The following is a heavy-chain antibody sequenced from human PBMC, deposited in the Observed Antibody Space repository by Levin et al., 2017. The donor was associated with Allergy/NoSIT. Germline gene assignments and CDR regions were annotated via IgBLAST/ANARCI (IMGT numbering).Heavy chain of an antibody. D-gene: IGHD6-6*01. CDR3: ATSIAARQSDY. J-gene: IGHJ4*02. CDR2: INHSGST. CDR1: GGSFSGYY. Sequence: PSETLSLTCAVYGGSFSGYYWSWIRQPPGKGLEWIGEINHSGSTNYNPSLKSRVTISVDTSKNQFSLKLSSVTAADTAVYYCATSIAARQSDYWGQGTLVTVSS. V-gene: IGHV4-34*01.